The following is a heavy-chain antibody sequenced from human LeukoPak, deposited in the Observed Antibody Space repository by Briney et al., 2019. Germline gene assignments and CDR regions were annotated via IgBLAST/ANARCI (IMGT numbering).Heavy chain of an antibody. V-gene: IGHV3-23*01. CDR2: ISDSGGST. CDR1: GFTFSAYA. CDR3: AKSTGAAAPRRAFDI. J-gene: IGHJ3*02. D-gene: IGHD6-13*01. Sequence: PGGSLRLSCEASGFTFSAYAMTWVRQAPGKGLEWVSAISDSGGSTYYADSVKGRFTISRDNSKNTLFLQMISLRAEDTALYYCAKSTGAAAPRRAFDIWGQGTMVTVSS.